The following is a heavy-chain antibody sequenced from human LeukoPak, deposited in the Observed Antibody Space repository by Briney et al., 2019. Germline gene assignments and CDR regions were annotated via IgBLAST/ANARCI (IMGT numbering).Heavy chain of an antibody. Sequence: PGGSLRLSCAASGFTFSSYGMHWVRQAPGKGLEWVAFIRYDGSNKYYADSVKGRFTISRDNSKNTLYLQMNSLRAEDTAVYYCATDYCGGDCYSYYSDYWGQGTLVTVSS. CDR2: IRYDGSNK. V-gene: IGHV3-30*02. CDR3: ATDYCGGDCYSYYSDY. J-gene: IGHJ4*02. D-gene: IGHD2-21*01. CDR1: GFTFSSYG.